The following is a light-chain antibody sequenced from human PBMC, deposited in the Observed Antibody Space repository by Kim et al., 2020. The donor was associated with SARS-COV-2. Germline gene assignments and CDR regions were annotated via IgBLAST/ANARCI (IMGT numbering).Light chain of an antibody. V-gene: IGKV1-27*01. CDR2: AAS. CDR1: QGINNS. J-gene: IGKJ1*01. Sequence: DIQMTQSPSSLSASVGDRVTITCRASQGINNSLVWYQQKPGKVPKLLIYAASTLQSGGPSRFSGSGSGTDFTLTISSLQPEDVATYYRQKHNHAPWTFGQGTKVDIK. CDR3: QKHNHAPWT.